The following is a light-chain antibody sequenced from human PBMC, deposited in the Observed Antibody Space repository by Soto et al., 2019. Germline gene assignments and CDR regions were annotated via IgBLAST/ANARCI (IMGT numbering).Light chain of an antibody. CDR2: AAS. Sequence: EVVLTQSPGTVSLSPGERATLSCRASQSVTANYLAWYQQKPGKAPRLLIYAASSRATGIPDRFSGSGSGTDFTLSISRLEPEDFAMYYCQHYGSSVTWTCGQGTKVEIK. CDR1: QSVTANY. J-gene: IGKJ1*01. V-gene: IGKV3-20*01. CDR3: QHYGSSVTWT.